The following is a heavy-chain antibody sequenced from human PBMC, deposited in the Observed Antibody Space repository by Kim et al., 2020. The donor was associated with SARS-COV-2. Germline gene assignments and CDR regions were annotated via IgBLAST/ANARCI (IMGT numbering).Heavy chain of an antibody. D-gene: IGHD3-22*01. Sequence: SETLSLTCAVYGGSFSGYYWSWIRQPPGKGLEWIGEINHSGSTNYNPSLKSRVTISVDTSKNQFSLKLSSVTAADTAVYYCARGALYDSSGYYHNWFDPWGQGTLVTVSS. CDR3: ARGALYDSSGYYHNWFDP. V-gene: IGHV4-34*01. J-gene: IGHJ5*02. CDR1: GGSFSGYY. CDR2: INHSGST.